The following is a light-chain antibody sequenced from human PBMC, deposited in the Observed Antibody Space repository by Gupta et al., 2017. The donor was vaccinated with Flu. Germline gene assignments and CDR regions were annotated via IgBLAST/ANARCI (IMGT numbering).Light chain of an antibody. CDR2: ESS. Sequence: QSALTQPAYASASSGPPIPMLSIGTSSDVGNYNLVSWYQQHPGKAPKLMIYESSKRPQGVSNRFSGSKSGNTASLAISGLQAEDEADDYCGSYAGSSTLGFGGGTKLTVL. CDR1: SSDVGNYNL. J-gene: IGLJ3*02. CDR3: GSYAGSSTLG. V-gene: IGLV2-23*01.